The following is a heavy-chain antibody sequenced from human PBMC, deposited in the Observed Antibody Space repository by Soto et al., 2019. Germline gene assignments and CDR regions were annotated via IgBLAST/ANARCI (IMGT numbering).Heavy chain of an antibody. Sequence: SETLSLTCAVSGGSISSGGYSWSWIRQPPGKGLEWIGYIYHSGSTYYDPSLKSRVTISVDTSKNQFSLKLSSVTAADTAVYYCAREVVAGWFDPWGQGTLVTVSS. D-gene: IGHD2-15*01. V-gene: IGHV4-30-2*05. J-gene: IGHJ5*02. CDR3: AREVVAGWFDP. CDR2: IYHSGST. CDR1: GGSISSGGYS.